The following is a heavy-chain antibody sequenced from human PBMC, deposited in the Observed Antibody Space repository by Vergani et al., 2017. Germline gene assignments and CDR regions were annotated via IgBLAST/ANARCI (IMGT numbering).Heavy chain of an antibody. D-gene: IGHD5-18*01. CDR2: INAGNGNT. Sequence: QVQLVQSGAEVKKPGASVKVSCKASGYTFTSYAMHWVRQAPGQRLEWMGWINAGNGNTKYSQKFQGRVTITRDTSASTAYMELSSLRSEGTAVYYCAVWPVDTAMAHFDYWGQGTLVTVSS. CDR3: AVWPVDTAMAHFDY. J-gene: IGHJ4*02. V-gene: IGHV1-3*01. CDR1: GYTFTSYA.